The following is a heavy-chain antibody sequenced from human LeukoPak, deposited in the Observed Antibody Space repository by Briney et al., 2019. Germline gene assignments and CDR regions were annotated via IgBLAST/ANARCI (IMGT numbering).Heavy chain of an antibody. J-gene: IGHJ3*02. V-gene: IGHV3-30*02. Sequence: GGSLRLSCAASGFTFSSYGMHWVRQAPGKGLEWVAFIRYDGSNKYYADSVKGRFTISRDNSKNTLYLQMNSLRAEDTAVYYCAKVGYSYGYAFDIWGQGTMVTVSS. CDR1: GFTFSSYG. CDR3: AKVGYSYGYAFDI. CDR2: IRYDGSNK. D-gene: IGHD5-18*01.